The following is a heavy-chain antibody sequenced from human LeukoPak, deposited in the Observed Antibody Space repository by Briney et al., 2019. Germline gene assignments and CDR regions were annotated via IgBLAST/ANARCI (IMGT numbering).Heavy chain of an antibody. V-gene: IGHV1-69*04. Sequence: SVKVSCKASGGTFSSYAISWVRQAPGQGLEWMGRIIPILGIANYAQKFQGRVTITADKSTSTAYMELSSLRSEDTAVYYCVKFDCGGVSCPPHWGQGTLVTVSS. J-gene: IGHJ1*01. CDR1: GGTFSSYA. D-gene: IGHD2-21*01. CDR2: IIPILGIA. CDR3: VKFDCGGVSCPPH.